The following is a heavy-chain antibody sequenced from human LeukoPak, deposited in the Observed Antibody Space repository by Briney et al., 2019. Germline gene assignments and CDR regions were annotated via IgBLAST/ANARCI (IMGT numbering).Heavy chain of an antibody. J-gene: IGHJ4*02. V-gene: IGHV1-69*01. D-gene: IGHD6-13*01. CDR3: ARESGGIAAAPGYY. CDR1: GGTFSSYA. CDR2: IIPIFGTA. Sequence: ASVKVFCKASGGTFSSYAISWVRQAPGQGLEWMGGIIPIFGTANYAQKFQGRVTITADESTSTAYMELSSLRSEDTAVYYCARESGGIAAAPGYYWGQGTLVTVSS.